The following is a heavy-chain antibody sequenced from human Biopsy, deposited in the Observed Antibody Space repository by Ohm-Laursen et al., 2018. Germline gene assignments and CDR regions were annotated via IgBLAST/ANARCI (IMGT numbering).Heavy chain of an antibody. CDR3: ARATKSTGWPYYYFYGMDV. J-gene: IGHJ6*02. CDR1: GGSISSDY. Sequence: SETLSLTCTVSGGSISSDYWSWIRQTPGTGLVWIGYIYYSGSTNYNPSLKSRVTISVDTSKNQFSLRLNSVTAADTAVYYCARATKSTGWPYYYFYGMDVWGQGTTVTVSS. V-gene: IGHV4-59*01. CDR2: IYYSGST. D-gene: IGHD2-8*02.